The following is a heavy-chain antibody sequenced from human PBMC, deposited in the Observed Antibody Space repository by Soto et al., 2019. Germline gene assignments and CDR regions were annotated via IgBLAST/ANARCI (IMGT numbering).Heavy chain of an antibody. Sequence: TSETLSLTCTVSGGSISSYYWSWIRQPPEKGLEWIGYIYYSGSTNYNPSLKSRVTISVDTSKNQFSLKLSSVTAADTAVYYCARLKSPKTLPAAIVHFDYWGQGTLVTVSS. D-gene: IGHD2-2*01. CDR2: IYYSGST. V-gene: IGHV4-59*08. CDR1: GGSISSYY. J-gene: IGHJ4*02. CDR3: ARLKSPKTLPAAIVHFDY.